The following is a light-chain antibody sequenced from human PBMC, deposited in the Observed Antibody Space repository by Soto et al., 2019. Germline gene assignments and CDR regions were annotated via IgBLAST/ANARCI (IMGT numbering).Light chain of an antibody. CDR1: QSVTRSF. V-gene: IGKV3-20*01. J-gene: IGKJ3*01. Sequence: EIVLTQSPGTLSLSPGERVTLSCRASQSVTRSFLAWYQQKPGQAPRLLIYGASSRATGIPDRFSGSGSGTDFTLTISRLEPEDFAVYYCHQYVSSPQAFGPGTKVDIK. CDR2: GAS. CDR3: HQYVSSPQA.